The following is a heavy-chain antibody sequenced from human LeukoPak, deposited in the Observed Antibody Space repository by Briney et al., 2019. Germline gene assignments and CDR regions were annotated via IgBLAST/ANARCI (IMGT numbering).Heavy chain of an antibody. CDR2: IYYSGST. CDR1: GGSISSSSYY. Sequence: SETLSLTCTVSGGSISSSSYYWGWIRQPPGKGLEWIGCIYYSGSTYYNPSLKSRVTLSVDTSKNQFSLKLSSVTAADTAVYYCAGGIAAATPSFDYWGQGTLVTVSS. CDR3: AGGIAAATPSFDY. D-gene: IGHD6-13*01. J-gene: IGHJ4*02. V-gene: IGHV4-39*01.